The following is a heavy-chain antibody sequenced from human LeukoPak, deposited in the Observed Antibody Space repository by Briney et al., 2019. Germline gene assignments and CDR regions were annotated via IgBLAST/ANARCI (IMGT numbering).Heavy chain of an antibody. CDR2: IYPGDSDT. D-gene: IGHD2-2*01. CDR1: GYSFTSYW. J-gene: IGHJ3*02. Sequence: GESLKISCKGSGYSFTSYWIGWVRPMPGKGLEWMGIIYPGDSDTRYSPSFQGQVTISADKSISTAYLQWSSLKASDTAMYYCARGYCSSTSCYVGDAFDIWGQGTMVTVSS. CDR3: ARGYCSSTSCYVGDAFDI. V-gene: IGHV5-51*01.